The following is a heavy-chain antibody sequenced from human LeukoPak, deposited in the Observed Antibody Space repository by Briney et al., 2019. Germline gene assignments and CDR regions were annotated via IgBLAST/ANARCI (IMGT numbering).Heavy chain of an antibody. CDR1: GYSISRGSY. V-gene: IGHV4-38-2*01. J-gene: IGHJ3*02. CDR3: AVGLHSGQFAFDI. D-gene: IGHD5-24*01. CDR2: VYHSGSA. Sequence: PSETLSLTCAVSGYSISRGSYWGWIRPPPGKGLEWIGSVYHSGSAYYNPSLKSRVTISVDTSKNQFFLKLTSVTAADTAVYYCAVGLHSGQFAFDIWGQGTMVTVSS.